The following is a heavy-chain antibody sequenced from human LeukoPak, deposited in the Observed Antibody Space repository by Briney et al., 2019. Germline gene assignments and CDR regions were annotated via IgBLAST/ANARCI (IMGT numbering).Heavy chain of an antibody. D-gene: IGHD3-10*01. CDR1: GGSISSYY. CDR2: IYYSGST. J-gene: IGHJ6*03. Sequence: PSETLSLTCTVFGGSISSYYWSWIRQPPGKGLEWIGYIYYSGSTNYNPSLKSRVTISVDTSKNQFSLKLSSVTAADTAVYYCAGIGVHYYYYMDVWGKGTTVTVSS. CDR3: AGIGVHYYYYMDV. V-gene: IGHV4-59*01.